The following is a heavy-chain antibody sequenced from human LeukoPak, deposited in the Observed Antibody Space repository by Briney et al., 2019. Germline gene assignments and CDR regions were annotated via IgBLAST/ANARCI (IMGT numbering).Heavy chain of an antibody. CDR3: ARGRGHYDFWSGYSGPSGAFDI. Sequence: PSETLSLTCAVYGGSFSGYYWSWIRQPPGKGLEWIGEINHSGSTNYNPSLKSRVTISVDTSKNQFSLKLSSVTAADTAVYYCARGRGHYDFWSGYSGPSGAFDIWGQGTMVTVSS. D-gene: IGHD3-3*01. CDR1: GGSFSGYY. J-gene: IGHJ3*02. V-gene: IGHV4-34*01. CDR2: INHSGST.